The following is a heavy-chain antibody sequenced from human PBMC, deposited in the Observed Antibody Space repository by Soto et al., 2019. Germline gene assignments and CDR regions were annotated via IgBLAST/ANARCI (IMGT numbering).Heavy chain of an antibody. CDR3: ARRLDYYDSSGYFDY. V-gene: IGHV1-69*13. Sequence: SVKVSCKASGGTFSSYAISWVRQAPGQGLEWMGGIIPIFGTANYAQKFQGRVTITADESTSTAYMELSSLRSEDTAVYYCARRLDYYDSSGYFDYWGQGTLVTV. D-gene: IGHD3-22*01. J-gene: IGHJ4*02. CDR2: IIPIFGTA. CDR1: GGTFSSYA.